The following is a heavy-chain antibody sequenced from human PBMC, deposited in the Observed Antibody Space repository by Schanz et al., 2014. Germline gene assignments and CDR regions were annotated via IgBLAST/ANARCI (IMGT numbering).Heavy chain of an antibody. CDR1: GYTLSKLS. CDR2: INPNSGGT. J-gene: IGHJ2*01. V-gene: IGHV1-2*02. Sequence: QVQLVQSGAEVKKAGASVKVSCKVSGYTLSKLSIHWVRQAPGKGLEWMGWINPNSGGTNYAQKFQGRVTMTRDTSISTAYMELSRLRSDDTAVYYCARVYNWNPGGWYFDLWGRGTLVTVSS. D-gene: IGHD1-20*01. CDR3: ARVYNWNPGGWYFDL.